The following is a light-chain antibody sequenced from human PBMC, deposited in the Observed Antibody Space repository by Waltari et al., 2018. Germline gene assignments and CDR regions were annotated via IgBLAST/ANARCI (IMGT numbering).Light chain of an antibody. J-gene: IGLJ3*02. Sequence: QTVVTQEPSFSVSPGGTVTITCVLISASPFTTFYAICYHQTPGQPPRTLVYKGSSRSSGVPDRFSGSILGNKAALTISGAQADDESNYYCSIYMGSGIWVFGGGTKLTVL. CDR3: SIYMGSGIWV. CDR2: KGS. V-gene: IGLV8-61*01. CDR1: SASPFTTFY.